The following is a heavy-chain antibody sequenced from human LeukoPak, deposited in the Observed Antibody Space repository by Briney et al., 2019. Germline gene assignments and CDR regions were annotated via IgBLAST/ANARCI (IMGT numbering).Heavy chain of an antibody. CDR1: GGPFSGYY. D-gene: IGHD6-13*01. Sequence: ASETLSLTCAVYGGPFSGYYWSWIRQPPGKGLEWIGEINHSGSTNYNPSLKSRVTISVDTSKNQFSLKLSSVTAADTAVYYCATQAAAKNWFDPWGQGTLVTVSS. CDR2: INHSGST. CDR3: ATQAAAKNWFDP. V-gene: IGHV4-34*01. J-gene: IGHJ5*02.